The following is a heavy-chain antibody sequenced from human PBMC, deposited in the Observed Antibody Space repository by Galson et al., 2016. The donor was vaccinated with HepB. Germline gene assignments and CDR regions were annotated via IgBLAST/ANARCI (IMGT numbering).Heavy chain of an antibody. CDR3: AKDRYGSGTNYLDL. J-gene: IGHJ4*02. CDR1: GFSFRTYA. V-gene: IGHV3-30*18. D-gene: IGHD3-10*01. CDR2: LLHDITKD. Sequence: SLRLSCAGSGFSFRTYAMHWVRQAPGKGLQWVAALLHDITKDEYSESAKGRFTISRDNSNNTVFLQMNNLRTDDTALYYCAKDRYGSGTNYLDLWGQGALVTVSS.